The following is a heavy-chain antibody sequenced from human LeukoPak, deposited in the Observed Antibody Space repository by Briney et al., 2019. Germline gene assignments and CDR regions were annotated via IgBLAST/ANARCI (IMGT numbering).Heavy chain of an antibody. Sequence: GGSLRLSCAASGFTFISYEMDWVRQAPGKGLEWVSYISSSGRTIYYADSVKGRFTISRDNAKNSLYLQMNSLRAEDTAVYYCTTAGAYWGQGTLVTVSS. CDR2: ISSSGRTI. D-gene: IGHD3-10*01. V-gene: IGHV3-48*03. CDR3: TTAGAY. J-gene: IGHJ4*02. CDR1: GFTFISYE.